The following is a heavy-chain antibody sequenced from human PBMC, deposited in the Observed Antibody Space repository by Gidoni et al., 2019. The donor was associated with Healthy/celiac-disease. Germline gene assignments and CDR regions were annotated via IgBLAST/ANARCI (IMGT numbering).Heavy chain of an antibody. J-gene: IGHJ4*02. CDR2: INQDGSEK. CDR1: GFTFRSYW. Sequence: EVQLVESGGGLVQPGGSLRLSCAASGFTFRSYWMSWVRQAPGKGLEWVANINQDGSEKYYVDSVKGRFTISRDNAKNSLYLQMNSLRAEDTAVYYCARGPPYYDFWSGYYPDYWGQGTLVTVSS. V-gene: IGHV3-7*03. D-gene: IGHD3-3*01. CDR3: ARGPPYYDFWSGYYPDY.